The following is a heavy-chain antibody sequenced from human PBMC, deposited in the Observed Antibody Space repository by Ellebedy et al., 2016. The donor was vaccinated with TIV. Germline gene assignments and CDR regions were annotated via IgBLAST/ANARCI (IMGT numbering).Heavy chain of an antibody. D-gene: IGHD5-24*01. V-gene: IGHV4-59*08. J-gene: IGHJ4*02. CDR2: IYSSGST. CDR1: GGSISSYY. CDR3: ARHGSTGRWLQLDY. Sequence: SETLSLXXTVSGGSISSYYWSWIRQPPGKGLEWIGFIYSSGSTNYNPSLQSRVTISVDTSKNQFFLKLSSVTAADTAVYYCARHGSTGRWLQLDYWGQGSLVTVSS.